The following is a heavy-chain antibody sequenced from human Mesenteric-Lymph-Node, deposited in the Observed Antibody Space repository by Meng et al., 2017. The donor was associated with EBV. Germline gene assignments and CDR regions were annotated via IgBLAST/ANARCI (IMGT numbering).Heavy chain of an antibody. V-gene: IGHV1-3*01. CDR3: ARDPLLVRGAFPPDY. CDR1: GYTFSHHA. CDR2: IFDGDDNT. Sequence: QVQLVKSGAEVKNPGASVKISCKTSGYTFSHHAMHWVRQAPGQRLEWMGWIFDGDDNTKYSQKFQGRVTITRDTSASTVYMELTSLRSEDTAVYYCARDPLLVRGAFPPDYWGQGTLVTVSS. J-gene: IGHJ4*02. D-gene: IGHD3-10*01.